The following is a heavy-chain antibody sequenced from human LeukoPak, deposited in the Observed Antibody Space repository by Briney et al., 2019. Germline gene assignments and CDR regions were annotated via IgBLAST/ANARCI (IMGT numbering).Heavy chain of an antibody. V-gene: IGHV3-9*01. J-gene: IGHJ3*02. D-gene: IGHD6-13*01. CDR1: GFTFDDYA. Sequence: GGSLRLSCAASGFTFDDYAMHWVRQAPGKGLEWVSGISWNSGSIGYADSVKGRFTISRDNAKNSLYLQMNSLRAEDTALYYCAKSIAAASVDAFDIWGQGTMVTVSS. CDR3: AKSIAAASVDAFDI. CDR2: ISWNSGSI.